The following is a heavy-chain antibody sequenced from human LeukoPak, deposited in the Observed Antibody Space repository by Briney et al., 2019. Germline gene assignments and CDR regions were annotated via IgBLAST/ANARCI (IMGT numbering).Heavy chain of an antibody. J-gene: IGHJ4*02. V-gene: IGHV3-74*01. CDR1: GFTFSSYW. CDR3: ARVDYGDYAGEDY. D-gene: IGHD4-17*01. CDR2: INGDGSDT. Sequence: GGSLRLSCAASGFTFSSYWMHWVRQAPGRGPEWVSHINGDGSDTGYADSVKGRFTISRDNSKNSLYLQMNSLRAEDTAVYYCARVDYGDYAGEDYWGQGTLVTVSS.